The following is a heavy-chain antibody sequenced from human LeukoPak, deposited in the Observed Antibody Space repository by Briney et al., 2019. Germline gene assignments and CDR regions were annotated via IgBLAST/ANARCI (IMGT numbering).Heavy chain of an antibody. Sequence: ASVKVSCKASGYTFSNYDINLVRQAAGQGLEWMGWMNPNSGNTGYAQKFQGRVTMTRNTSISTAYMELSSLRSEDTAVYYCARGHVLASCSGGSCYSGHDYWGQGTLVTVSS. D-gene: IGHD2-15*01. CDR2: MNPNSGNT. CDR1: GYTFSNYD. V-gene: IGHV1-8*01. CDR3: ARGHVLASCSGGSCYSGHDY. J-gene: IGHJ4*02.